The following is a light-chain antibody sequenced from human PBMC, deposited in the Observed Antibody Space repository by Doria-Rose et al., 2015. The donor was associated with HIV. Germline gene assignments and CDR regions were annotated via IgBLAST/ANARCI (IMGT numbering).Light chain of an antibody. CDR3: QQYGSSPRT. J-gene: IGKJ1*01. Sequence: EIGMTQSPGTLSLSPGEVATLSCRASQSVYNNLAWYQQRPGQAPRLLIYGAFSRATGIADRFSGSGSGTDLTLTISRLEPEDFAVFYCQQYGSSPRTFGQGTRVEIK. V-gene: IGKV3-20*01. CDR2: GAF. CDR1: QSVYNN.